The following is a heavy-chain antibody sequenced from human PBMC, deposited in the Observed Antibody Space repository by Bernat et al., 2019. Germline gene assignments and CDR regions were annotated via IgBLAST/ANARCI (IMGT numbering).Heavy chain of an antibody. CDR2: INTGSSYT. D-gene: IGHD6-19*01. CDR1: GFTFSDYY. CDR3: ASLAVVGLFCDN. J-gene: IGHJ4*01. Sequence: QVQMVESGGDLVKPGGSLRLSCAASGFTFSDYYMSWIRQAPGKGLEWVSYINTGSSYTIYADSVKGRFTISRDNAKNTLYLQMNSLRADDTAVYYCASLAVVGLFCDNWGQGTLVTVSS. V-gene: IGHV3-11*06.